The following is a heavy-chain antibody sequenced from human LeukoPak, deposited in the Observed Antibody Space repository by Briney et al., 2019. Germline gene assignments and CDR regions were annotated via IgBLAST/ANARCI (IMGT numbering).Heavy chain of an antibody. CDR1: GFTFNSYW. J-gene: IGHJ4*02. Sequence: PGGSLRLSCAASGFTFNSYWMIWVRQAPGKGLEWVANINPDGSGKYYVDSVKGRLTISRDNAKKSLYLQMNSLRAEDTAVYYCASKQGDYWGQGTLVTVSS. CDR2: INPDGSGK. CDR3: ASKQGDY. V-gene: IGHV3-7*01.